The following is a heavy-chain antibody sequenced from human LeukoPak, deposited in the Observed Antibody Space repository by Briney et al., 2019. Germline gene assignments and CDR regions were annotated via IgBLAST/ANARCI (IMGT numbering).Heavy chain of an antibody. CDR3: AKSGIAAAGQRGYFDY. Sequence: PGGSLRLSCAASGFTFSDYWMHWVRQAPGKGLEWVAVISNDGSNKYYADSVKGRFTISRDNSKNTVYLQMNSLRGEDTAVYYCAKSGIAAAGQRGYFDYWGQGTLVTVSS. D-gene: IGHD6-13*01. CDR2: ISNDGSNK. V-gene: IGHV3-30*18. J-gene: IGHJ4*02. CDR1: GFTFSDYW.